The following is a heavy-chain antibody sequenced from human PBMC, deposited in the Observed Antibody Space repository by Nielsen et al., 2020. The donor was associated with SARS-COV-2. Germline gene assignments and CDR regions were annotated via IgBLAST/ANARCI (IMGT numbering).Heavy chain of an antibody. V-gene: IGHV1-69*13. D-gene: IGHD6-13*01. CDR2: IIPIFGTA. J-gene: IGHJ5*02. CDR1: GGTFSSYA. CDR3: ARAGDSSSWYFSNWFDP. Sequence: SVKVSCKASGGTFSSYAISWVRQAPGQGLEWMGGIIPIFGTANYAQKFRGRVTITADESTSTAYMELSSLRSEDTAVYYCARAGDSSSWYFSNWFDPWGQGTLVTVSS.